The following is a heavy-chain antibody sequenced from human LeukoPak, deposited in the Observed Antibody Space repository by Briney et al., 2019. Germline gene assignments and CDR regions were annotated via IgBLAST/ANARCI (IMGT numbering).Heavy chain of an antibody. Sequence: ASVKVSCKASGYTFTGYYMHWVRQAPGQGLEWMGRINPNSGGTNYAQKFQGRVTMTRDTSISTACMELSRLRSDDTAVYYCARVFNRQWLPSGYWGQGTLVTVSS. CDR1: GYTFTGYY. CDR2: INPNSGGT. D-gene: IGHD6-19*01. CDR3: ARVFNRQWLPSGY. J-gene: IGHJ4*02. V-gene: IGHV1-2*06.